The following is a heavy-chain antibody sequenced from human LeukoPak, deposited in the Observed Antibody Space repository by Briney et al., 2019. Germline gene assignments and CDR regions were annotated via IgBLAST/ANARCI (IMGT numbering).Heavy chain of an antibody. V-gene: IGHV4-61*02. J-gene: IGHJ3*02. CDR1: GGSISSGSYY. Sequence: SETLSLTCTVSGGSISSGSYYLSWIRQPAGKGLEWIGRIYTSGSTNCNPSLKSRVTISVDTSKNQFSLKLSSVTAADTAVYYCARGWEDIVLMRGAFDIWGQGTMVTVSS. CDR2: IYTSGST. CDR3: ARGWEDIVLMRGAFDI. D-gene: IGHD2-8*01.